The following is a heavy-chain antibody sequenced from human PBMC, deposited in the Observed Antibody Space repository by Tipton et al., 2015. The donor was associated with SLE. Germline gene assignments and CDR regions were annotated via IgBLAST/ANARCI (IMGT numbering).Heavy chain of an antibody. J-gene: IGHJ5*02. CDR2: IYYSGST. V-gene: IGHV4-39*07. CDR1: GGSISSSSYY. Sequence: TLSLTCTVSGGSISSSSYYWGWIRQPPGKGLEWIGSIYYSGSTYYNPSLKSRVTISVDTSKNQFSLKLSSVTAADTAVYYCARFTYYDSPFDPWGLGPLVTVSS. CDR3: ARFTYYDSPFDP. D-gene: IGHD3-22*01.